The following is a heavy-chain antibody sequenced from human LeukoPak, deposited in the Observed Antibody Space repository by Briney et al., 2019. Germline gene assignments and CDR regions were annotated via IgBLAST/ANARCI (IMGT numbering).Heavy chain of an antibody. CDR2: ISAYNGNT. D-gene: IGHD3-22*01. CDR3: ARANYYYDSSGYSDY. V-gene: IGHV1-18*01. Sequence: ASVKVSCKASGYTFTSYGISWVRQAPGQGLEWMGWISAYNGNTNYAQKLQGRVTMTTDTSTGTAYMELRSLRSDDTAVYYCARANYYYDSSGYSDYWGQGTLVTVSS. J-gene: IGHJ4*02. CDR1: GYTFTSYG.